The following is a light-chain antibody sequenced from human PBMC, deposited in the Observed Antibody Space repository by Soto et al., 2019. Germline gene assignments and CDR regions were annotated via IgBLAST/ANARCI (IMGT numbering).Light chain of an antibody. J-gene: IGKJ4*01. CDR2: KAS. Sequence: DIQMTQSPSTLSASVGDRVTITCRASQSISSWLAWYQQKPGKAPKLLIYKASSLEGGVPSRFSGSGSGTACPLTSSSLQPDDFATYYCQQYHSYSLTFGGGTKVDIK. CDR1: QSISSW. V-gene: IGKV1-5*03. CDR3: QQYHSYSLT.